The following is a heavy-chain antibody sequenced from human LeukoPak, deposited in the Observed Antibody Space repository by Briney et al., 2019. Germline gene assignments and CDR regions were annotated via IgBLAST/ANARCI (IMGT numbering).Heavy chain of an antibody. CDR2: IIPIFGTA. CDR3: ARRDFWSRSQGAFDI. D-gene: IGHD3-3*01. Sequence: SVKVSCKASGGTFSSYAISWVRQAPGQGLEWMGGIIPIFGTANYAQKFQGRVTITADESTSTAYMELSSLRSEDTAVYYCARRDFWSRSQGAFDIWGQGTMVTVSS. V-gene: IGHV1-69*01. CDR1: GGTFSSYA. J-gene: IGHJ3*02.